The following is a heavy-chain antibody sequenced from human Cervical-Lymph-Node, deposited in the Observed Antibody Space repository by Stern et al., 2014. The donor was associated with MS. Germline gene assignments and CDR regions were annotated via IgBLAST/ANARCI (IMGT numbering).Heavy chain of an antibody. V-gene: IGHV1-69*01. Sequence: VQLVESGDEMKKPGSSVRVSCKTSGGNFSTFAVSWVRQAPGQGLEWMGGVIPLSGASAYTRNFRGRVTITADSSTSTVYMEVRSLRSEDTAVYFCTVTSAASEIDFWGRGTLVVVSS. J-gene: IGHJ4*02. CDR1: GGNFSTFA. CDR3: TVTSAASEIDF. CDR2: VIPLSGAS. D-gene: IGHD1-14*01.